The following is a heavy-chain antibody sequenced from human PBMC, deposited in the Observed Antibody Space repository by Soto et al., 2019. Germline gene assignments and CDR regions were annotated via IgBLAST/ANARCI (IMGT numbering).Heavy chain of an antibody. D-gene: IGHD2-21*01. J-gene: IGHJ6*02. CDR1: GFTFSNAW. V-gene: IGHV3-15*01. CDR2: IKSKTDGGTI. CDR3: TTGTAWLADYYYGMDV. Sequence: VGSLRLSCAASGFTFSNAWMSWVRQAPGKGLEWVGRIKSKTDGGTIDYAAPVKGRFTISRDDSKNTLYLQMNSLKTEDTAVYYCTTGTAWLADYYYGMDVWGQGTTVTVSS.